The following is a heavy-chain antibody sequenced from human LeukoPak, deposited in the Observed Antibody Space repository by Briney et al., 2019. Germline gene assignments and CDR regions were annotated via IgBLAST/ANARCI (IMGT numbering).Heavy chain of an antibody. D-gene: IGHD2-2*01. Sequence: SETLSLTCTISGGFISSSSYYWSWIRQPAGKAPEWIGRVYPTGGTDYNPSLKTRVTISIDTSRSQFYLKLSSVTAADTAVYYCARALLSQTSSAEYFDDWGQGTLVTVSS. CDR3: ARALLSQTSSAEYFDD. CDR2: VYPTGGT. CDR1: GGFISSSSYY. V-gene: IGHV4-61*02. J-gene: IGHJ4*02.